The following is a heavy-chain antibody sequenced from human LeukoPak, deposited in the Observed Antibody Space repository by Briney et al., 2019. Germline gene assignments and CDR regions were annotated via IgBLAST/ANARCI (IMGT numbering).Heavy chain of an antibody. D-gene: IGHD5-12*01. CDR1: GFTFSSYT. V-gene: IGHV3-30-3*01. CDR2: QDGNNK. Sequence: GGSLRLFCAASGFTFSSYTFHWVRQAPGKGLEWVAVQDGNNKYYTDSVEGRFTISRDNSKNTLYLQMNSLRAEDTAVYYCARDDRGYSGYHFDHWGQGTLVTVSS. J-gene: IGHJ4*02. CDR3: ARDDRGYSGYHFDH.